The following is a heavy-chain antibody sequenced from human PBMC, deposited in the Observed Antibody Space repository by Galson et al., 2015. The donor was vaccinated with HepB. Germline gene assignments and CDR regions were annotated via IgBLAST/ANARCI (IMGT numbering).Heavy chain of an antibody. D-gene: IGHD3-10*01. V-gene: IGHV1-46*01. CDR1: GSTFTSYY. CDR3: ARAKPRARYYYGSGSPGDY. J-gene: IGHJ4*02. Sequence: SVKVSCKASGSTFTSYYMHWVRQAPGQGLEWMGIINPSGGSTSYAQKFQGRVTMTRDTSTSTVYMELSSLRSEDTAVYYCARAKPRARYYYGSGSPGDYWGQGTLVTVSS. CDR2: INPSGGST.